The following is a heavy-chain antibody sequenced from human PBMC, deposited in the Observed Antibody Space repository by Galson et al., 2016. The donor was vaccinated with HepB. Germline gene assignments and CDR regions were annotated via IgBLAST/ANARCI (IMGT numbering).Heavy chain of an antibody. J-gene: IGHJ4*02. Sequence: SLRLSCAASGFTFSSYAMSWVRQAPGKGLEWVSAISGSGGSTYYADSVKGRFTISRDNSKNTLYLHMTSLGAEDTAVYYCAREGHLWIACFDNWAREPWSPSPQ. V-gene: IGHV3-23*01. CDR3: AREGHLWIACFDN. CDR2: ISGSGGST. D-gene: IGHD2-2*03. CDR1: GFTFSSYA.